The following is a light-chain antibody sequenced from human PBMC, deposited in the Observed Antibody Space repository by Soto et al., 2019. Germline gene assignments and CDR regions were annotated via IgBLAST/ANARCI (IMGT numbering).Light chain of an antibody. Sequence: QAVVTQEPSLTVSPGGTVTLTCASSTGGVTSGHHTYWFQQKPGQTPKILIFDTSKRHSWTPARFSGSLLGGRAALTLSGAQPEDEADYYCLLTFRGPGVFGGGTKVTVL. J-gene: IGLJ3*02. V-gene: IGLV7-46*01. CDR1: TGGVTSGHH. CDR2: DTS. CDR3: LLTFRGPGV.